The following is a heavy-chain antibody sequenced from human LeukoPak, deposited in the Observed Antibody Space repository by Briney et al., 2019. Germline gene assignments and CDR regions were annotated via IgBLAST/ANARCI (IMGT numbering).Heavy chain of an antibody. D-gene: IGHD3-10*01. Sequence: GGSLRLSCAASGFSFSSYAMGWVRQAPGKGLEWVSGISGSGGSTYYADPVKGRSTISRDNSKNTLYLQMNSLRAEDTAVYYCAKGPGRYYGSGSYPLFDYWGQGTLVTVSS. CDR2: ISGSGGST. CDR3: AKGPGRYYGSGSYPLFDY. CDR1: GFSFSSYA. V-gene: IGHV3-23*01. J-gene: IGHJ4*02.